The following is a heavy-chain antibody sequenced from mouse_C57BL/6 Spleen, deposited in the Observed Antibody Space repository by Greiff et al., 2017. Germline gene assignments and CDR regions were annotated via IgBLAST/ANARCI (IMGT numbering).Heavy chain of an antibody. CDR3: AREATVPDY. J-gene: IGHJ2*01. CDR1: GYAFSSSW. V-gene: IGHV1-82*01. Sequence: QVQLQQSGPELVKPGASVKISCKASGYAFSSSWMNWVKQRPGKGLEWIGRIYPGDGDTNYNGKFKGKATLTADKSSSTAYMQLSSLTSEDSAVYFCAREATVPDYWGQGTTLTVSS. D-gene: IGHD1-1*01. CDR2: IYPGDGDT.